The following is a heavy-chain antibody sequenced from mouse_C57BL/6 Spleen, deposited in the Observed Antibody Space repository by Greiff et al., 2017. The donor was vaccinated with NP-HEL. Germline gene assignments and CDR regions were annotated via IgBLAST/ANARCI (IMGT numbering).Heavy chain of an antibody. V-gene: IGHV3-6*01. D-gene: IGHD2-2*01. J-gene: IGHJ2*01. CDR2: ISYDGSN. CDR3: AREGDGYDGGFDY. Sequence: EVQLQQSGPGLVKPSQSLSLTCSVTGYSITSGYYWNWIRQFPGNKLEWMGYISYDGSNNYNPSLKNRISITRDTSKNQFFLKLNSVTTEDTATYYCAREGDGYDGGFDYWGQGTTLTVSS. CDR1: GYSITSGYY.